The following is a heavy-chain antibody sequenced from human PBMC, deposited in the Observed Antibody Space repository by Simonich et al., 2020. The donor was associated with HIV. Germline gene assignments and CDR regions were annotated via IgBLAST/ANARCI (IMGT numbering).Heavy chain of an antibody. CDR3: ARRDRELILYFDY. CDR1: GGSFSGYY. V-gene: IGHV4-34*01. Sequence: QVQLQQWGAGLLKPSETLSLTCAVYGGSFSGYYWSWVTQPPGKGLEWFGEINHSGITNYKSSLNSRATISVDKSKNQFSLKLSSVTAADTAIYYCARRDRELILYFDYWGQGNLVTVSS. CDR2: INHSGIT. J-gene: IGHJ4*02. D-gene: IGHD3-3*01.